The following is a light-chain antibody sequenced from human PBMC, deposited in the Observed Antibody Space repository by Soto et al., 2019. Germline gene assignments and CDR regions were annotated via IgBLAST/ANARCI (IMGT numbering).Light chain of an antibody. V-gene: IGKV3-11*01. J-gene: IGKJ4*01. CDR2: DAS. CDR3: QQRSNWFLT. CDR1: QSVSNNY. Sequence: EIVLTQSPGTLSLSPGERATLSCRASQSVSNNYLAWYQQKPGQAPRLLIYDASNRATGIPARFSGSGSGTDFTLTISSLEPEDFAVYYCQQRSNWFLTFGGGTKVDIK.